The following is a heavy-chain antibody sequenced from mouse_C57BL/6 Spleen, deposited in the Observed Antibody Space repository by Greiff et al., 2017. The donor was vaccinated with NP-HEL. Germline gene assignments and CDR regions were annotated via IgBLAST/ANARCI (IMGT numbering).Heavy chain of an antibody. Sequence: QVQLQQSGAELVRPGASVTLSCKASGYTFTDYEMHWVKQTPVHGLEWIGAIDPETGGTAYNQKFKGKAILTADKSSSTAYMELRSLTSEDSAVYYCTSGGFLSYWYFDVWGTGTTVTVSS. V-gene: IGHV1-15*01. CDR1: GYTFTDYE. CDR3: TSGGFLSYWYFDV. J-gene: IGHJ1*03. CDR2: IDPETGGT.